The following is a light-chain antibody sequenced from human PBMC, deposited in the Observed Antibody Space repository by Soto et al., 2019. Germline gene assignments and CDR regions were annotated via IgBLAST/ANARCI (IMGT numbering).Light chain of an antibody. CDR3: SSYTSSSTRV. Sequence: QSALTQPASVSGSPGQSITISRTGTSSDVGGYNCVSWYQQHPGKAPKLMIYDVSNRPSGVSNRFSGSKSGNTASLTISGLQAEDEADYYCSSYTSSSTRVFGGGTKLTVL. CDR1: SSDVGGYNC. V-gene: IGLV2-14*01. J-gene: IGLJ3*02. CDR2: DVS.